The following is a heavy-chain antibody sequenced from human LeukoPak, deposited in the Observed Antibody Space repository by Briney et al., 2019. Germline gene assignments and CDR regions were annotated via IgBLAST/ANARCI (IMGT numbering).Heavy chain of an antibody. V-gene: IGHV4-59*08. CDR2: IYYSGST. J-gene: IGHJ6*02. Sequence: SETLSLTCTVSGGSISSYYWSWIRQPPGKGLEWIGYIYYSGSTNYNPSLKSRVTISVDTSKNQFALKLSSVTAADTAVYYCARVSGRYYYGMDVWGQGTTATVSS. CDR3: ARVSGRYYYGMDV. CDR1: GGSISSYY. D-gene: IGHD6-25*01.